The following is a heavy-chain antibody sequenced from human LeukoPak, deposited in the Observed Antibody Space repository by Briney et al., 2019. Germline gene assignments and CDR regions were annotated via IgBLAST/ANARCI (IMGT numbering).Heavy chain of an antibody. V-gene: IGHV1-2*02. J-gene: IGHJ3*02. D-gene: IGHD3-3*01. CDR1: GYTFTGYY. Sequence: ASVKVSCKASGYTFTGYYMHWVRQAPGQGLEWMGWINPNSGGTNYAQKFQGRVTMTRDTSISTAYMELSRLRSDDTAVYYCARVVLGEYYDFWSGYYKRNSYAFDIWGQGTMVTVSS. CDR2: INPNSGGT. CDR3: ARVVLGEYYDFWSGYYKRNSYAFDI.